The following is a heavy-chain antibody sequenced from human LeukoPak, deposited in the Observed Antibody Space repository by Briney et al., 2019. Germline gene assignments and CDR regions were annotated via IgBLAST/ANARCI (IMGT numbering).Heavy chain of an antibody. V-gene: IGHV3-30*02. Sequence: GGSLRLSCAASGFTFSSYGMHWVRQAPGKGLEWVAFIRYDGSNKYYADSVKGRFTISRDNSKNTLYLQMNSLRAEDTAVYYCAKETIGYCSGGRCSVLDYWGQGTLVTVSS. J-gene: IGHJ4*02. CDR3: AKETIGYCSGGRCSVLDY. D-gene: IGHD2-15*01. CDR2: IRYDGSNK. CDR1: GFTFSSYG.